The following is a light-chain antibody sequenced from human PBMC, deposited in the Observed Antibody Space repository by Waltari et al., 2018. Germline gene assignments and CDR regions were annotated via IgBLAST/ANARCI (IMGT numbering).Light chain of an antibody. V-gene: IGLV3-1*01. CDR2: QDT. J-gene: IGLJ1*01. CDR1: RLGEKF. CDR3: QTWDTSNEAI. Sequence: SYELTQPPSVSVSPGQTASISCSGDRLGEKFATWYQQKPGQSPVLVIYQDTKRPSGIPARFSGSNSGNTATLTISRTQALDEADYYCQTWDTSNEAIFGPGTKVTVL.